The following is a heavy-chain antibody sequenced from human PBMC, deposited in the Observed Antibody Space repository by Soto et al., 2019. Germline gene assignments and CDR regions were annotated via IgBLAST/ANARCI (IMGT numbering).Heavy chain of an antibody. J-gene: IGHJ6*02. CDR3: ARPGTYYYGMDV. CDR2: IDPSDSYT. V-gene: IGHV5-10-1*01. CDR1: GYSFTSYW. Sequence: RGESLKISCKGSGYSFTSYWISWVRQMPGKGLEWMGRIDPSDSYTNYSPSFQGHVTISADKSISTAYLQWSSLKASDTAMYYCARPGTYYYGMDVWGQGTTVTVSS.